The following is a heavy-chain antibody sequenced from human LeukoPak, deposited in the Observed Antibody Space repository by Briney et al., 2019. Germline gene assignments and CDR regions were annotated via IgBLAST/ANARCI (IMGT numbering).Heavy chain of an antibody. Sequence: GGSLTLSCAASGFTFSSSWMHWVRQAPAKGRVWVLRINSDGRITTHADSVRGRFTISRDNAKSTLYLQMSSLRAEDTAVYYCASATQISKYADYWGQGALVTVSS. CDR3: ASATQISKYADY. CDR1: GFTFSSSW. V-gene: IGHV3-74*01. CDR2: INSDGRIT. D-gene: IGHD2-2*01. J-gene: IGHJ4*02.